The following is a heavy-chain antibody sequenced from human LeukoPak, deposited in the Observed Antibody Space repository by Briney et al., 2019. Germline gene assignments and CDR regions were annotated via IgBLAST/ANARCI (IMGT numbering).Heavy chain of an antibody. Sequence: GGSLRLSCAASGFTFGTFWMSWVRQAPGKGVEWVANIKQDGSEKKYVDSVKGRFTIYRDNAKNSLSLQMNSLRAEDTAVYYCAKDLESTVTTLLNWFDPWGQGTLVTVSS. V-gene: IGHV3-7*01. CDR1: GFTFGTFW. CDR2: IKQDGSEK. CDR3: AKDLESTVTTLLNWFDP. D-gene: IGHD4-17*01. J-gene: IGHJ5*02.